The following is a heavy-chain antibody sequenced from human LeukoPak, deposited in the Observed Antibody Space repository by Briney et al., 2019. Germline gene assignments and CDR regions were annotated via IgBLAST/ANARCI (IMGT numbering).Heavy chain of an antibody. J-gene: IGHJ4*02. CDR2: IYSGGST. CDR3: AKWGDYDVLTGYYVSDF. V-gene: IGHV3-53*01. Sequence: PGGSLRLSCTASGFTVSSNCMSWVRQAPGKGLEWVSVIYSGGSTYYADSVKGRFTLSRDSSKNTLYLQMNSLRADDTAVYYCAKWGDYDVLTGYYVSDFWGQGTLVTVSS. CDR1: GFTVSSNC. D-gene: IGHD3-9*01.